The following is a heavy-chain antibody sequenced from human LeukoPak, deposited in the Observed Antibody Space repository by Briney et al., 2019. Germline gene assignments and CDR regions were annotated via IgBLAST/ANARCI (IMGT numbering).Heavy chain of an antibody. Sequence: GGSLRLSCAASGFTFSSYWMHWVRQAPGKGLVWVSRINSDGSSTSYADSVKGRFTISRDNSKNTLYLQMNSLSAEDTAVYYCAKGDYYDSSGLSLDYWGQGTLVTVSS. CDR2: INSDGSST. J-gene: IGHJ4*02. CDR3: AKGDYYDSSGLSLDY. D-gene: IGHD3-22*01. V-gene: IGHV3-74*01. CDR1: GFTFSSYW.